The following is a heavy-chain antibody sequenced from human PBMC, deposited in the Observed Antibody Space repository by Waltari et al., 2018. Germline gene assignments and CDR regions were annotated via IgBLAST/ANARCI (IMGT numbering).Heavy chain of an antibody. CDR3: ARMIAAAAYFDY. CDR1: GGSISSGSYY. D-gene: IGHD6-13*01. V-gene: IGHV4-61*02. Sequence: QVQLQESGPGLVKPSQTLSLTCTVSGGSISSGSYYWSWIRQPAGKGLEWIGRIYTSGSTNYNPSLKSRVTISVDTSKNQFSLKLSSVTAADTAGYYCARMIAAAAYFDYWGQGTLVTVSS. J-gene: IGHJ4*02. CDR2: IYTSGST.